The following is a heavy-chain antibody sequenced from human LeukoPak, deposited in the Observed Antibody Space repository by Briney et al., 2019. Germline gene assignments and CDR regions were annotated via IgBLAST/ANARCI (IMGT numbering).Heavy chain of an antibody. CDR2: ISSNGGST. J-gene: IGHJ4*02. CDR3: ARVAPARVYDY. Sequence: GGSLRLSCAASGFTFSSYAMHWVRQAPGTGLEYVSAISSNGGSTYYANSVKGRFTISRDNSKNTLYLQMGSLRAEDMAVYYCARVAPARVYDYWGQGTLVTVSS. CDR1: GFTFSSYA. V-gene: IGHV3-64*01.